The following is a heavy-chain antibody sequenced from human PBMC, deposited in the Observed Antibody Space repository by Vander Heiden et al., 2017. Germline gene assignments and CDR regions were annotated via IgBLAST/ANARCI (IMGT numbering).Heavy chain of an antibody. V-gene: IGHV1-2*04. CDR3: ARGGGGGGAAAVIGEDYGMDV. CDR2: SNPNSGGT. D-gene: IGHD2-2*01. J-gene: IGHJ6*02. Sequence: QVQLVQSGAEVKKPGASVKVSCTASGYTFTGYYRHWVGRAPGKGVGRKGWSNPNSGGTNYGQKVQGWVTMTRDTYNSTAYMELSRRRSDDTAVYYWARGGGGGGAAAVIGEDYGMDVWGQGTTVTVSS. CDR1: GYTFTGYY.